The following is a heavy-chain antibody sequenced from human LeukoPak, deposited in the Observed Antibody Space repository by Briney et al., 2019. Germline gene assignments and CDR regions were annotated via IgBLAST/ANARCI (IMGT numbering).Heavy chain of an antibody. D-gene: IGHD2-8*01. V-gene: IGHV3-66*01. CDR2: IYSNGGRT. CDR1: GFTVSSNF. Sequence: PGGSLRLSCAASGFTVSSNFMSWVRQAPGKGLEWVSVIYSNGGRTTYADSVKGRFIISRDNSKNTLYLQMNSLRAEDTAVYYCAKWQTYYYYYMDVWGKGTTVTISS. J-gene: IGHJ6*03. CDR3: AKWQTYYYYYMDV.